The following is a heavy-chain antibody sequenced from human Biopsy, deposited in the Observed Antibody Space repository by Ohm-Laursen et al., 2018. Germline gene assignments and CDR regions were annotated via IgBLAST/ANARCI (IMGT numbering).Heavy chain of an antibody. CDR1: RDSISNYY. CDR2: IYYTGST. V-gene: IGHV4-59*01. J-gene: IGHJ4*02. Sequence: GTLSLTCSVSRDSISNYYWTWIRQSPGQGLEWIGYIYYTGSTNYNPSVKSRVTISVDTSKNQFSLKLNSATAADTAVYYCARMPHFDYWGQGILVTVSS. CDR3: ARMPHFDY. D-gene: IGHD2-2*01.